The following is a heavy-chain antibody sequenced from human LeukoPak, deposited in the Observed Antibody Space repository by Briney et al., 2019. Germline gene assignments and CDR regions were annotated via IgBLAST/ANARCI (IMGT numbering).Heavy chain of an antibody. CDR1: GGSISSGGYS. CDR2: IYHSGST. Sequence: SETLSLTRAVSGGSISSGGYSWSWIRQPPGKGLEWIGYIYHSGSTYYNPSLKSRVTISVDRSKNQFSLKLSSVTAADTAVYYCARVDGSSPSGIFDYWGQGTLVTVSS. D-gene: IGHD6-6*01. CDR3: ARVDGSSPSGIFDY. J-gene: IGHJ4*02. V-gene: IGHV4-30-2*01.